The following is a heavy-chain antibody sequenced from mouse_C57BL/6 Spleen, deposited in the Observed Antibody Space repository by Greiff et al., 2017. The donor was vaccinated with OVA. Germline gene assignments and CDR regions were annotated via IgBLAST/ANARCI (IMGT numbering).Heavy chain of an antibody. V-gene: IGHV1-18*01. CDR3: ARDDNLTWFAY. CDR1: GYTFTDYN. Sequence: EVKLQQSGPELVKPGASVKIPCKASGYTFTDYNMDWVKQSHGKSLEWIGDINPNNGGTIYNQKFKGKATLTVDKSSSTAYMELRSLTSEDTAVYYCARDDNLTWFAYWGQGTLVTVSA. CDR2: INPNNGGT. D-gene: IGHD1-3*01. J-gene: IGHJ3*01.